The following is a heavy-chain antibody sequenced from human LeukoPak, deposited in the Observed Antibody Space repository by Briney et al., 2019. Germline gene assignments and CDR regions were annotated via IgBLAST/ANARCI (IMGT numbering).Heavy chain of an antibody. CDR1: GYTFTSYD. V-gene: IGHV1-8*01. J-gene: IGHJ5*02. CDR2: MNPNSGNT. D-gene: IGHD2-21*01. CDR3: ARTVSSLAWWRSTGNWFDP. Sequence: ASVRVSCKASGYTFTSYDINWVRQATGQGLEWMGWMNPNSGNTGYAQKFQGRVTMTRNTSISTAYMELSSLRSEDTAVYYCARTVSSLAWWRSTGNWFDPWGQGTLVTVSS.